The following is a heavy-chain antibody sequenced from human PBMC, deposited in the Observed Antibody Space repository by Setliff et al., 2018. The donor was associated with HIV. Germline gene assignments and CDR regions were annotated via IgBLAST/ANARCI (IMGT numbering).Heavy chain of an antibody. Sequence: GGSLRLSCAASGFNFSPYTLTWVRQVPGKGLEWVSSISANSIHVYYSDSVKGRFTIPRDNARNSLFLEMNSLRVDDTAMYYCTSQGQNTFNIWGQGTMVTVSS. V-gene: IGHV3-21*06. CDR2: ISANSIHV. CDR1: GFNFSPYT. J-gene: IGHJ3*02. CDR3: TSQGQNTFNI.